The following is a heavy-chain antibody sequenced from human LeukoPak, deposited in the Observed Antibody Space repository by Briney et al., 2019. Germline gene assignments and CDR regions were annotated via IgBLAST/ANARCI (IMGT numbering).Heavy chain of an antibody. CDR1: GGSFSGYY. CDR2: INHSGST. CDR3: ARSGPEDCSSTSCSGFDP. Sequence: SETLSLTCAVYGGSFSGYYWSWIRQPPGKGLEWIGEINHSGSTYYNPSLKSRVTISVDTSKNQFSLKLSSVTAADTAVYYCARSGPEDCSSTSCSGFDPWGQGTLVTVSS. J-gene: IGHJ5*02. D-gene: IGHD2-2*01. V-gene: IGHV4-34*01.